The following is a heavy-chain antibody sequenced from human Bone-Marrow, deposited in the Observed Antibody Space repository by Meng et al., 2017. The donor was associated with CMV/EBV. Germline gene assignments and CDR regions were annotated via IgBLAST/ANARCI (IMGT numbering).Heavy chain of an antibody. CDR2: IYYSGST. CDR3: ARGGTSVTTRFDY. CDR1: GGSISSSSYY. J-gene: IGHJ4*02. Sequence: SETLSLTCTVSGGSISSSSYYWGWIRQPPGKGLEWIGSIYYSGSTYYNPSLKSRVAISLGTSENQFSLRLTSVTAADTAVYYCARGGTSVTTRFDYWGQGTLVTVSS. V-gene: IGHV4-39*07. D-gene: IGHD4-17*01.